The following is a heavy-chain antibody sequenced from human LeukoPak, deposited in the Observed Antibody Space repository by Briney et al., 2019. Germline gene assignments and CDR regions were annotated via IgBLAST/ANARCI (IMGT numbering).Heavy chain of an antibody. J-gene: IGHJ4*02. CDR3: AREEEAGFNDY. Sequence: SVKVSCKASGGTFSSYAISWVRQAPGQGLEWMGRIIPILGTANYAQKFQGRVTITADKSTSTAYMELSSLRSEDTAVYYCAREEEAGFNDYWGQGTLVTVSS. CDR1: GGTFSSYA. CDR2: IIPILGTA. D-gene: IGHD5-24*01. V-gene: IGHV1-69*04.